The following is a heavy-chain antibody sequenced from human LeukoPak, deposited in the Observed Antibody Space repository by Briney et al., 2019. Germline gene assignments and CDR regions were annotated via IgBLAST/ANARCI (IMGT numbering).Heavy chain of an antibody. J-gene: IGHJ4*02. CDR2: ISSDGSST. D-gene: IGHD6-13*01. V-gene: IGHV3-74*01. CDR1: GFTFSSYW. CDR3: ATIGISAAAY. Sequence: AGGSLRLSCAASGFTFSSYWMHWVRQAPGKGLVWVSRISSDGSSTSYADIVKGRFTISRDNAKNTLYLQMNSLRAEDTAVYYCATIGISAAAYWGQGTLVTVSS.